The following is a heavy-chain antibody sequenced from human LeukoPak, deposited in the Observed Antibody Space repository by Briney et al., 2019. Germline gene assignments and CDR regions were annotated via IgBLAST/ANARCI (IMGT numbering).Heavy chain of an antibody. CDR2: IYPKTGGT. D-gene: IGHD3-22*01. V-gene: IGHV1-2*02. CDR3: ARDFIRITMIVVVITNGAFDI. Sequence: ASVKVSCKASGYTFTAQYLHWVRQAPGQGPEWMGWIYPKTGGTNLAQKFQGRVTMTRDTSISTAYMELSRLRSDDTAVYYCARDFIRITMIVVVITNGAFDIWGQGTMVTVSS. CDR1: GYTFTAQY. J-gene: IGHJ3*02.